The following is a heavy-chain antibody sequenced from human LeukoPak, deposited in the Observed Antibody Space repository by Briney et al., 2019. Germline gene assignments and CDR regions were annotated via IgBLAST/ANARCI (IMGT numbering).Heavy chain of an antibody. CDR3: AGLILTGYMTDY. V-gene: IGHV3-23*01. CDR2: ISGSGGSA. Sequence: GGSLRLSCVASGFRFSNYGMTWVRQSPGKGLEWVSAISGSGGSAYYADSVKGRFTISRDNSKNSLYLQMNSLRAEDTAVYYCAGLILTGYMTDYWGQGTLVTVSS. CDR1: GFRFSNYG. D-gene: IGHD3-9*01. J-gene: IGHJ4*02.